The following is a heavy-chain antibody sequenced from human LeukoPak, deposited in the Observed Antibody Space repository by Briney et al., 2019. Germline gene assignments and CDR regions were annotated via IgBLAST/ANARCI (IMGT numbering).Heavy chain of an antibody. Sequence: GGSLRLSCAASGFTVSSNYMSWVRQAPGQGLEWVSVIYSGGSTYYADSEKGRFTISRDNSKNTLYLQMNSLRAEDTAVYYCARDRPTTYWGQGTLVTVSS. V-gene: IGHV3-66*01. D-gene: IGHD1-26*01. CDR3: ARDRPTTY. CDR1: GFTVSSNY. J-gene: IGHJ4*02. CDR2: IYSGGST.